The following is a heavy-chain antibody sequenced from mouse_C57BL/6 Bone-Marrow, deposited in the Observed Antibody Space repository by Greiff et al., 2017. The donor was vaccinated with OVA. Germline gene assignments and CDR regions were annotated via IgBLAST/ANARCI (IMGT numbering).Heavy chain of an antibody. Sequence: QVHVKQSGAELVRPGTSVKVSCKASGYAFTNYLIEWVKQRPGQGLEWIGVINPGSGGTNYNEKFKGKATLTADKSSSTAYMQLSSLTNEDSAVYYCTRLCPSAWFAYWGQGTLVTVSA. D-gene: IGHD6-5*01. CDR2: INPGSGGT. J-gene: IGHJ3*01. CDR3: TRLCPSAWFAY. CDR1: GYAFTNYL. V-gene: IGHV1-54*01.